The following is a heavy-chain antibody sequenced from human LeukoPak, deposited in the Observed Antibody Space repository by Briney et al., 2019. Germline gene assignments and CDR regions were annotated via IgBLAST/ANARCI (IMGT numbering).Heavy chain of an antibody. CDR1: GFTFSRYA. D-gene: IGHD3-10*01. J-gene: IGHJ6*03. V-gene: IGHV3-21*01. Sequence: PGGSLRLSCAASGFTFSRYAMNWVRQAPGKGLEWVSSISTTSSSSYIHYADSMKGRFTISRDNAKSSLYLQMNSLRAEDTAVYYCARVMAGYSYMDVWGKGTRVTVSS. CDR3: ARVMAGYSYMDV. CDR2: ISTTSSSSYI.